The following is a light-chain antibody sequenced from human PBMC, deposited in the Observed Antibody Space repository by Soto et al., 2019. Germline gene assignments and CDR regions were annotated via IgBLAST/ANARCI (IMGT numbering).Light chain of an antibody. V-gene: IGKV1-9*01. Sequence: DIQLNQSPSFLSASVGDRVTITCRTSQDISSYLAWYQQKPGKAPQLLISAASTLQGGVPSRFSGSGSGTEFTLTISSLQPEDFATYYCQQLKSYPLSFGGGTKVEI. CDR1: QDISSY. CDR3: QQLKSYPLS. CDR2: AAS. J-gene: IGKJ4*01.